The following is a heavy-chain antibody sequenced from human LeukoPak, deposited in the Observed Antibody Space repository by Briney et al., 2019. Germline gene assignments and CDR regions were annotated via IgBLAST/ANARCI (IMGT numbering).Heavy chain of an antibody. Sequence: GGSLRLSCAASGLTFSNYAMSWVRQAPGKGLEWVSSISGSGGDTYYPGSVKGRFTISRDNSKNTLYLQMNSLRAEDTAVYYCAKDLHSSGWYGFDYWGQGALVTVSS. D-gene: IGHD6-19*01. CDR2: ISGSGGDT. V-gene: IGHV3-23*01. CDR1: GLTFSNYA. CDR3: AKDLHSSGWYGFDY. J-gene: IGHJ4*02.